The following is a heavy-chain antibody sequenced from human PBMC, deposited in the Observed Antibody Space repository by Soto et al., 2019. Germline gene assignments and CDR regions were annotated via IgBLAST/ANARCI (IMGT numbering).Heavy chain of an antibody. V-gene: IGHV3-23*01. D-gene: IGHD2-21*02. Sequence: TGGSLRLSCAASGFTFNTKGMNGGRQAPGKGLKWVSTVSGSGGGTYYADSVKGRFTISRVNSKNTMYLQMSNPRAEDTAVYFCARIGPYCGGDCYPDFDFWGLGTPVTVSS. J-gene: IGHJ4*02. CDR1: GFTFNTKG. CDR3: ARIGPYCGGDCYPDFDF. CDR2: VSGSGGGT.